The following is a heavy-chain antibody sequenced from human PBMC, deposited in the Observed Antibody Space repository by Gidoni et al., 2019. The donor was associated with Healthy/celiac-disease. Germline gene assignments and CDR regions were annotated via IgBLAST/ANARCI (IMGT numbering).Heavy chain of an antibody. Sequence: EVQLVESGGGLVQPGGSLRLSCAASGFTFSSYDMHWVRQAPGKGLEWVSAIGTAGDTYYPGSVKGRFTISRENAKNSLYLQMNSLRAGDTAVYYCARVGAAAGNSFWYFDLWGRGTLVTVSS. D-gene: IGHD6-13*01. CDR2: IGTAGDT. CDR3: ARVGAAAGNSFWYFDL. V-gene: IGHV3-13*01. J-gene: IGHJ2*01. CDR1: GFTFSSYD.